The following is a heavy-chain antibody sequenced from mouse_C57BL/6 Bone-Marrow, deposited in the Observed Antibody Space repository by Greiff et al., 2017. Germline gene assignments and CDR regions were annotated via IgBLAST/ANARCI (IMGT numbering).Heavy chain of an antibody. D-gene: IGHD2-4*01. CDR1: GYTFTSYY. Sequence: VQLQQSGPELVKPGASVKLSCKASGYTFTSYYINWVKQRPGQGLEWIGWIYPRDGSTKYNEKFKGKATMTVDTSSSTASMEVHSLTSEDSAVSFFARDFYYEYEDYSMDYWGQGTAVTVSS. V-gene: IGHV1-85*01. CDR2: IYPRDGST. J-gene: IGHJ4*01. CDR3: ARDFYYEYEDYSMDY.